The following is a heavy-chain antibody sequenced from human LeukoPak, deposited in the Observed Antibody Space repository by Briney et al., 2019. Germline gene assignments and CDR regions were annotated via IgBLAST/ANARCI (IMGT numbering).Heavy chain of an antibody. CDR1: GFTFSSYA. Sequence: GRSLRLSCAASGFTFSSYAMHWVRQAPGKGLEWVAVISYDGNNKYYADSVKGRFTISRDNSRNTLYLQMNTLRAEDTAVYYCAKVPRQSGWYHLSDSWGQGALVTVSS. J-gene: IGHJ5*01. V-gene: IGHV3-30*18. CDR3: AKVPRQSGWYHLSDS. CDR2: ISYDGNNK. D-gene: IGHD6-13*01.